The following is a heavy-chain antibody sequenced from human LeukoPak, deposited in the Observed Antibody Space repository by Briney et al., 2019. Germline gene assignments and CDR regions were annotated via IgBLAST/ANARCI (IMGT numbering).Heavy chain of an antibody. J-gene: IGHJ4*01. D-gene: IGHD3-16*01. Sequence: GASVKVSCKVSGYIFTELPMHWVRQSPGQGLEWMGGSDPENGKTVYAQNFQGRVTMTKDTSTDTAYMELTRLTSDDTAIYYCAIDTVYYDPPTYWGQGTLVTVSS. CDR3: AIDTVYYDPPTY. CDR1: GYIFTELP. CDR2: SDPENGKT. V-gene: IGHV1-24*01.